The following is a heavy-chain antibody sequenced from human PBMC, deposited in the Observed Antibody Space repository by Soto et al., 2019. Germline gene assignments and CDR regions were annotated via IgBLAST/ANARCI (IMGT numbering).Heavy chain of an antibody. CDR3: AKGGAIVAAGTRVYLYNAMDV. D-gene: IGHD1-26*01. Sequence: QVQLVQSGTEVKRPGDSVKVSCKASGYTFTGYYVHWVRQAPGQGLEWMGWINPNSGDTYLAQRFQGRVTMNRDTSIGTAYMELRGLPSDDTAEYYCAKGGAIVAAGTRVYLYNAMDVWGQVTTVTVSS. CDR1: GYTFTGYY. V-gene: IGHV1-2*02. J-gene: IGHJ6*02. CDR2: INPNSGDT.